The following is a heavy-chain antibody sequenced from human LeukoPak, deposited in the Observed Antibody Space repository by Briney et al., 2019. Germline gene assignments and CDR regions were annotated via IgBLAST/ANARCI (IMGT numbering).Heavy chain of an antibody. CDR1: GFTFSNAW. J-gene: IGHJ4*02. D-gene: IGHD4-17*01. Sequence: NPGGSLRLSCAASGFTFSNAWMSWVRQAPGKGLEWVGRIKSKTDGGTTDYAAPVKGRFTISRDDPKNTLYLQMNSLKTEDTAVYYCTTLTTVTTERRVDWGQGTLVTVSS. CDR3: TTLTTVTTERRVD. CDR2: IKSKTDGGTT. V-gene: IGHV3-15*01.